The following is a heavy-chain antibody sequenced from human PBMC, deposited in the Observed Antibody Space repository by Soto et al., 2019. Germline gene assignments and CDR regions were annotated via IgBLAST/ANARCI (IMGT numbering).Heavy chain of an antibody. D-gene: IGHD2-15*01. CDR2: IIPIFGTA. Sequence: QVQLVQSGAEVKKPGSSVKVSCKASGGTFSSYAISWVRQAPGQGLEWMGGIIPIFGTANYAQKFQGRVTLTADESTSTAYMELSSLRSEDTAVYYCARDTYCSGGSCYDYWGQGTLVTVSS. CDR3: ARDTYCSGGSCYDY. J-gene: IGHJ4*02. V-gene: IGHV1-69*12. CDR1: GGTFSSYA.